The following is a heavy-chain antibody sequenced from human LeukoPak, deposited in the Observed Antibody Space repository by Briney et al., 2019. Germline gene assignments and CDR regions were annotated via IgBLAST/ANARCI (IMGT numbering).Heavy chain of an antibody. V-gene: IGHV1-2*02. Sequence: GASVKVSCKASGYTFTGYYMHWVRQAPGQGLEWMGWINPNSGGTNYAQKFQGRVTMTRDTSISTAYMELSRLRSEDTAVYYCARDLYYYDSSGYPNPFDYWGQGTLVTVSS. CDR1: GYTFTGYY. CDR2: INPNSGGT. CDR3: ARDLYYYDSSGYPNPFDY. J-gene: IGHJ4*02. D-gene: IGHD3-22*01.